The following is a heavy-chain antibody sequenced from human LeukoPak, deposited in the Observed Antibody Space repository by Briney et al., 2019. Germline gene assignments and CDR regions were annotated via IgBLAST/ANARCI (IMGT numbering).Heavy chain of an antibody. CDR3: AKCHDSSGYEYYFDY. Sequence: TGGSLRLSCAASGFTFSSYAMSWVRQAPGKGLEWVSAISGSGGSTYYADSVKGRFTISRDNSKNTLYLQMNSLRAEDTAVYYCAKCHDSSGYEYYFDYWGQGTLVTVSS. D-gene: IGHD3-22*01. J-gene: IGHJ4*02. V-gene: IGHV3-23*01. CDR1: GFTFSSYA. CDR2: ISGSGGST.